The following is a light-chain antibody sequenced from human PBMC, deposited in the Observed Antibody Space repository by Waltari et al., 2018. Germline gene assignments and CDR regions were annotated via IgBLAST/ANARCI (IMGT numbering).Light chain of an antibody. CDR1: QTVSSSY. Sequence: EIVLTQSPGTLSLSPGERATLSCRASQTVSSSYLAWYQQKPGQTPRLLIYDASTRATGISDRFSGSGSGTDFTLTISRLEPEDFAVYYCQQYGTSPMYSFGQGTKLEI. CDR2: DAS. J-gene: IGKJ2*03. CDR3: QQYGTSPMYS. V-gene: IGKV3-20*01.